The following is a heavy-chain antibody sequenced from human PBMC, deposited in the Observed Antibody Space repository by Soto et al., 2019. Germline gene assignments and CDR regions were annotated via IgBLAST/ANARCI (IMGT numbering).Heavy chain of an antibody. Sequence: SETLSLTCTVSGGSISSSSYYWGWIRQPPGKGLEWIGSIYYSGSTYYNPSLKSRVTISVDTSKNQFSLKLSSVTAADTAGYYCARHVGGVGGGYGMDVWGKGTTVPVSS. CDR3: ARHVGGVGGGYGMDV. CDR2: IYYSGST. V-gene: IGHV4-39*01. CDR1: GGSISSSSYY. J-gene: IGHJ6*04. D-gene: IGHD3-16*01.